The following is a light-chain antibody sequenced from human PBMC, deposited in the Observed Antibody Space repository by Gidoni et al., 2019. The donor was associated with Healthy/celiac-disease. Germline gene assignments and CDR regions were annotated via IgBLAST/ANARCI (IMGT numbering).Light chain of an antibody. Sequence: IVLTQSPATLSLSPGERATLSCRASQSVSSYLAWYQQKPGQAPRLLISDASNRATGIPARFSGSGSGTDFTLTSSSREPEDFAVYYCQQRSTPLTFGGGTKVEIK. V-gene: IGKV3-11*01. J-gene: IGKJ4*01. CDR2: DAS. CDR3: QQRSTPLT. CDR1: QSVSSY.